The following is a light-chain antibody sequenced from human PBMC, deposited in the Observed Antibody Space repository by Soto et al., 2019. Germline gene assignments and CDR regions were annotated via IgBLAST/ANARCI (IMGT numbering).Light chain of an antibody. Sequence: EIVLTQSPATLSLSPGERATLSCRASQSLSSYLAWYQQKPGQAPRLLIYDASNRATGIPARFSGSGSGTDFTLTISSLEPEDFAVYLCQQRSKWPLTFGGGTKVEIK. V-gene: IGKV3-11*01. CDR2: DAS. CDR3: QQRSKWPLT. CDR1: QSLSSY. J-gene: IGKJ4*01.